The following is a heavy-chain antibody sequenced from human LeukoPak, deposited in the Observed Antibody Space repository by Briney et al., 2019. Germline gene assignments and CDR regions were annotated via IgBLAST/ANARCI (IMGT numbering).Heavy chain of an antibody. CDR3: ARETLDALDL. V-gene: IGHV3-48*01. J-gene: IGHJ3*01. CDR1: GFTFSSYS. CDR2: ISSSSATI. Sequence: GGSLRLSCAASGFTFSSYSMNWVRQAPGKGLEWISYISSSSATIYYADSAKGRFTISRDNAKNTLYLQMNSLRTDDTALFYCARETLDALDLWGPGTLVTVSS.